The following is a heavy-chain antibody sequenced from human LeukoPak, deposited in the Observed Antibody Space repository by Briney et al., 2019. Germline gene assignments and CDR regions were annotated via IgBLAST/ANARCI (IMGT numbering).Heavy chain of an antibody. Sequence: GGSLRLSCAASGFTFTTSAMHWVRQAPGKGLEWVAVISYDGSNKYYADSVKGRFTISRDDSKNTVYLQMNSLRAEDTAVYYCVRGSCGIYCYFDYWAREPWSPSP. CDR1: GFTFTTSA. CDR2: ISYDGSNK. CDR3: VRGSCGIYCYFDY. V-gene: IGHV3-30-3*01. J-gene: IGHJ4*02. D-gene: IGHD1-26*01.